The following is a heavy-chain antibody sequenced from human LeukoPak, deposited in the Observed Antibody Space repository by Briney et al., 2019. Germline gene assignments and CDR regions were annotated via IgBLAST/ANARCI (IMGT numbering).Heavy chain of an antibody. CDR2: IWYDGSNK. CDR1: GFTFSSCG. V-gene: IGHV3-33*06. J-gene: IGHJ4*02. D-gene: IGHD3-16*02. Sequence: GGSLRLSCAASGFTFSSCGMHWVRQAPGKGLEWVAVIWYDGSNKYYADSVKGRFTISRDNSKNTLYLQMNSLRAEDTAVYYCAKEGDYVWGSYRPPFDYWGQGTLVTVSS. CDR3: AKEGDYVWGSYRPPFDY.